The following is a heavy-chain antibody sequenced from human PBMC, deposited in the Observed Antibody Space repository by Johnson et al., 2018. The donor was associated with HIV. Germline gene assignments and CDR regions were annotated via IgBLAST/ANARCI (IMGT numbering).Heavy chain of an antibody. Sequence: VQLVESGGGLVQVGGSLRLSCAASGFTFDDYGMSWVRQAPGKGLEWVSGINWNGGSTGYADSVKGRFTISRDKAKNSLYLQMNSLRAEDTALYYCARDRGVRGADDGFDIWGQGTMVTVSS. V-gene: IGHV3-20*04. CDR1: GFTFDDYG. J-gene: IGHJ3*02. D-gene: IGHD3-10*01. CDR2: INWNGGST. CDR3: ARDRGVRGADDGFDI.